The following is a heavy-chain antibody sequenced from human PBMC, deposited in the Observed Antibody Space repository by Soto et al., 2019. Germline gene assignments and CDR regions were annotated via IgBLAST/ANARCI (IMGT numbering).Heavy chain of an antibody. Sequence: SETLSLTCTVSGGSISSSSYYWGWIRQPPGKGLERIGSIYYSGSTHYNTSLKSRVTISVDTSKNQLSLKLSSVTAADTAVYYCATSPSTIAVAPNDYWGQGTLVTVSS. CDR2: IYYSGST. CDR1: GGSISSSSYY. J-gene: IGHJ4*02. CDR3: ATSPSTIAVAPNDY. V-gene: IGHV4-39*01. D-gene: IGHD6-19*01.